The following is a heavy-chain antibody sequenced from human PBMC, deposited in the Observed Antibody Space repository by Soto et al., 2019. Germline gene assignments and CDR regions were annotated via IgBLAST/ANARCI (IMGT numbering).Heavy chain of an antibody. CDR2: IYRTGRT. CDR3: ASRDPGTSVDY. CDR1: GGSFTSNNW. V-gene: IGHV4-4*02. D-gene: IGHD1-7*01. Sequence: QVQLQESGPGLVKPSGTLSLTCAVSGGSFTSNNWWTWVRQPPGQGLEWIGEIYRTGRTNYKPSLKSRGTKSLDKSENQFSLKVTSLTAADTAVYYCASRDPGTSVDYWGQGTLVTVSS. J-gene: IGHJ4*02.